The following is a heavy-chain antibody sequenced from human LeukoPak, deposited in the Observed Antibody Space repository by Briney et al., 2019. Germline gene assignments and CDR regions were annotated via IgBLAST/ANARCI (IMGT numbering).Heavy chain of an antibody. D-gene: IGHD6-13*01. V-gene: IGHV3-23*01. Sequence: GGSLRHSCAASGFTFSSYAMSWVRQAPGKGLEWVSAISGSGGSTYYADSVKGRFTISRDNSKNTLYLQMNSLRAEDTAVYYCAKDKGAAAVFLDYFDYWGQGTLVTVSS. CDR3: AKDKGAAAVFLDYFDY. CDR1: GFTFSSYA. CDR2: ISGSGGST. J-gene: IGHJ4*02.